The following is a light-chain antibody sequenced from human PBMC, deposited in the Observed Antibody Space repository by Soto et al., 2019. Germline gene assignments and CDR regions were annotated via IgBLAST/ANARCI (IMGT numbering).Light chain of an antibody. J-gene: IGLJ2*01. CDR1: NIGSKS. Sequence: SYELTQPPSVSVAPGQTATLTCGGNNIGSKSVHWYQQRPGQAPVLVVFDDSVRPSGIPERFSGSNSGNTATLTISRVGAADDADYYCQVWDSSTDHVVFGGGTKVTVL. CDR3: QVWDSSTDHVV. V-gene: IGLV3-21*02. CDR2: DDS.